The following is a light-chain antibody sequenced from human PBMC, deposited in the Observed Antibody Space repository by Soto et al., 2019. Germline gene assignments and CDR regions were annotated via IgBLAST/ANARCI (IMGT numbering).Light chain of an antibody. CDR1: SSDVGGYNY. CDR2: EVS. CDR3: SSYTSSSTWV. J-gene: IGLJ3*02. V-gene: IGLV2-14*01. Sequence: QSVLTQPASVSGSPGQSITISCTGTSSDVGGYNYVSWYRQHPGKAPKLMIYEVSNRPSGVSNRFSGSKSDNTASLTISGLQAEDEADYHCSSYTSSSTWVFGGRTKLTVL.